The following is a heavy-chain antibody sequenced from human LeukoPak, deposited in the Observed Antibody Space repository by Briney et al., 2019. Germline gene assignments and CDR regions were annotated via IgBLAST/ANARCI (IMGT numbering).Heavy chain of an antibody. J-gene: IGHJ3*02. CDR1: GFTFSSYS. D-gene: IGHD1-26*01. CDR2: ISSSSSYI. Sequence: KPGGSLRLSCAASGFTFSSYSMNWVRQAPGKGLEWVSSISSSSSYIYYADSVKGRFTISRDNAKNSLYLQMNSLRAEDTAVYYCARVGWELDDAFDIWGQGTMVTVSS. CDR3: ARVGWELDDAFDI. V-gene: IGHV3-21*01.